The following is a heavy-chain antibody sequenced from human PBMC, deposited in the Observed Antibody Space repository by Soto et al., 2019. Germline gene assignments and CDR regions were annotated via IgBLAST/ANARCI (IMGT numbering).Heavy chain of an antibody. CDR1: GFTFSSYA. D-gene: IGHD3-3*01. CDR2: ISYDGSNK. CDR3: ARDQYYDFWSGYYRTRYYYYGMDV. J-gene: IGHJ6*02. Sequence: PGGSLRLSCAASGFTFSSYAMHWVRQAPGKGLEWVAVISYDGSNKYYADSVKGRFTISRGNSKNTLYLQMNSLRAEDTAVYYCARDQYYDFWSGYYRTRYYYYGMDVWGQGTTVTVSS. V-gene: IGHV3-30-3*01.